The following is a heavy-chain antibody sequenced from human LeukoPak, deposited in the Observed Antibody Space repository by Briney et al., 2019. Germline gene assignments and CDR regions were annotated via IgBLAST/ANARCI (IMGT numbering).Heavy chain of an antibody. Sequence: GGSLRLSCAASGFTFSKAWMSWIGQARGKGVEGVGRIKSKTDGGTTDYAPPVKGRFTISRDDSKNTLYLQMNSLKTEDTAVYYCTTGPMITFGGVIVSWGQGTLVTVSS. CDR2: IKSKTDGGTT. CDR1: GFTFSKAW. J-gene: IGHJ4*02. D-gene: IGHD3-16*02. CDR3: TTGPMITFGGVIVS. V-gene: IGHV3-15*01.